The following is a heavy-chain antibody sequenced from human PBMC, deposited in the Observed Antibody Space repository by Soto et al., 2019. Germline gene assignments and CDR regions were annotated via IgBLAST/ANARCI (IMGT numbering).Heavy chain of an antibody. Sequence: ASVKVSCKVSGYTLTKLSMHWVRQAPGKGLEWMGGFDPEDGETIYAQKFQGRVTMTEDTSTDTAYMELSSLKSEDTAVYYCTTYPSFAVDMDVSGQGTAVTVSS. V-gene: IGHV1-24*01. CDR1: GYTLTKLS. J-gene: IGHJ6*02. CDR3: TTYPSFAVDMDV. CDR2: FDPEDGET.